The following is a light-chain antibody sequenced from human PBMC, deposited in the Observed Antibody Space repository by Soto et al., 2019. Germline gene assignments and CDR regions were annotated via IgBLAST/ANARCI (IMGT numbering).Light chain of an antibody. Sequence: DIQMTQSPSTLSASVGDRVTITCRASQSISSWLAWYQQKPGKAPKLLIYDASSLESGVPSRFSGSGSGTEFTLTISSLQPDDFATYYCQQYNSYAWIFGQGTKLEIK. CDR2: DAS. J-gene: IGKJ2*01. CDR3: QQYNSYAWI. CDR1: QSISSW. V-gene: IGKV1-5*01.